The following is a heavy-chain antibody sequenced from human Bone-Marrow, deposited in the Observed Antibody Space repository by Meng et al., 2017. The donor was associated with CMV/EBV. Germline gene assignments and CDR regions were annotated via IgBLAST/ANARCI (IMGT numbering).Heavy chain of an antibody. CDR3: AKDSGYSGSHAFGP. Sequence: GESLKISCAASGFTFSSYAMTWVRQAPGKGLQWVSTVSGTGRNTYYADSVKGRFTVSRDNSKNTLYLQMSSLRSDDTAVYYCAKDSGYSGSHAFGPCGQGTLVTVSS. CDR1: GFTFSSYA. D-gene: IGHD1-26*01. CDR2: VSGTGRNT. V-gene: IGHV3-23*01. J-gene: IGHJ5*02.